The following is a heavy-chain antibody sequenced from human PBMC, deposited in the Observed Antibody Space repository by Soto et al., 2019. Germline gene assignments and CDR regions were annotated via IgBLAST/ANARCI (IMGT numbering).Heavy chain of an antibody. CDR3: ARGGSLYWYFDL. CDR1: GYSFTTYY. D-gene: IGHD1-26*01. CDR2: INAGNGNT. Sequence: AASVKVSCKASGYSFTTYYIHWVRQAPGQRLEWMGWINAGNGNTKYSQKFQGRVTITRDTSASTAYMELSSLRSEDTAVYYCARGGSLYWYFDLWGRGTLVTVSS. J-gene: IGHJ2*01. V-gene: IGHV1-3*01.